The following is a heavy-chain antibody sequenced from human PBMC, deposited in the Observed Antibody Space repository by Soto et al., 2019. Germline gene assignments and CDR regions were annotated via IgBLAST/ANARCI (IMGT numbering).Heavy chain of an antibody. Sequence: QLQLQESVPGLVKPSETLSLTCTVSGGSISSSNYYWGWIRQPPGKGLEWIGFVYYNGFTYFSPSLKSRVTISIDTSKNQFSLKLTSVTAADTAVYYCARQDDFWSVSGHMDVWGTGTTVTVSS. CDR3: ARQDDFWSVSGHMDV. D-gene: IGHD3-3*01. CDR1: GGSISSSNYY. CDR2: VYYNGFT. J-gene: IGHJ6*03. V-gene: IGHV4-39*01.